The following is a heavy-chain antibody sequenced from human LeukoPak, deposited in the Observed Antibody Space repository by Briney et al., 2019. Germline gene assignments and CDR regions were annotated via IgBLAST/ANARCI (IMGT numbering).Heavy chain of an antibody. CDR2: IYGGSST. Sequence: PGGSLRLSCAVSGFTVSSNYMSWVRQAPGKGLEWVSVIYGGSSTYYADSVKGRFTISRDNSKNTLYLQMNSLRAEDTAVYYCARAASVAGTYALNHWGQGTLVTVSS. D-gene: IGHD6-19*01. CDR3: ARAASVAGTYALNH. V-gene: IGHV3-66*01. J-gene: IGHJ4*02. CDR1: GFTVSSNY.